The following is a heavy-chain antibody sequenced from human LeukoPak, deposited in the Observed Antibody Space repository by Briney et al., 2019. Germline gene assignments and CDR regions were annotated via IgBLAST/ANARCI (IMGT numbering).Heavy chain of an antibody. J-gene: IGHJ4*02. CDR3: ARVEDYDILTGFDY. D-gene: IGHD3-9*01. CDR1: GFTFSSYW. Sequence: GGSLRLSCAASGFTFSSYWMSWVRQAPGKGLEWVANIKQDESEKYFVDSVKGRFTISRDNAKNSLYLQMNSLRAEDTAVYYCARVEDYDILTGFDYWGQGTLVTVSS. CDR2: IKQDESEK. V-gene: IGHV3-7*01.